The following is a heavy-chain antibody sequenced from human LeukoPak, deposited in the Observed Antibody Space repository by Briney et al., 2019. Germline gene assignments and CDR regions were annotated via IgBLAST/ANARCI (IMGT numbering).Heavy chain of an antibody. CDR3: ARGSVAGNHAFDI. D-gene: IGHD6-19*01. CDR2: IGTAGDT. CDR1: GFTFSSYD. V-gene: IGHV3-13*01. J-gene: IGHJ3*02. Sequence: GGSLRLSCAASGFTFSSYDMHWVRQATGKGLEWVSGIGTAGDTYYPGSVKGRFTISRENAKNSLYFQMNSLRAGDTAVYYCARGSVAGNHAFDIWGQGTMVTVSS.